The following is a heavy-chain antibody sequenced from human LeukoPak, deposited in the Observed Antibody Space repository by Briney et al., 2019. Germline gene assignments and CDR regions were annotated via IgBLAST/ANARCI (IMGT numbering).Heavy chain of an antibody. D-gene: IGHD6-13*01. CDR1: GFSLSTSGAG. Sequence: SGPTLMHPTPTLTLTCTVSGFSLSTSGAGGGRIRQPPVKALEWLSLIYWDDDKRYSPSIKSSLTITKDTSKNQVVLTMTNMDPVDTATYYCARGTISSCFDYWGQGTLVTVSS. J-gene: IGHJ4*02. CDR3: ARGTISSCFDY. CDR2: IYWDDDK. V-gene: IGHV2-5*02.